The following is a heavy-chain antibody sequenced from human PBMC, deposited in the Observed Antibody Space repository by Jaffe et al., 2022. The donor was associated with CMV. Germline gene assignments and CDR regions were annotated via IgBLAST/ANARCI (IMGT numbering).Heavy chain of an antibody. V-gene: IGHV3-66*01. CDR3: ASGFAVAGTDEYFQH. CDR1: GFTVSSNY. Sequence: EVQLVESGGGLVQPGGSLRLSCAASGFTVSSNYMSWVRQAPGKGLEWVSVIYSGGSTYYADSVKGRFTISRDNSKNTLYLQMNSLRAEDTAVYYCASGFAVAGTDEYFQHWGQGTLVTVSS. CDR2: IYSGGST. J-gene: IGHJ1*01. D-gene: IGHD6-19*01.